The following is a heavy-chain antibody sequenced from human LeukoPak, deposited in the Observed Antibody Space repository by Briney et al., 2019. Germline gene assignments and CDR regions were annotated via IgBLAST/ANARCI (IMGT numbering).Heavy chain of an antibody. J-gene: IGHJ4*02. D-gene: IGHD3-22*01. V-gene: IGHV3-21*01. CDR2: ISSSSSYI. CDR1: GFTFSSYS. CDR3: ARVLGYYSSCDY. Sequence: GGSLRLSCAASGFTFSSYSMNWVRQAPGKGLEWVSSISSSSSYIYYADSVKGRFTISRDNAKNSLYLQMDSLRAEDTAVYYCARVLGYYSSCDYWGQGTLVTVSS.